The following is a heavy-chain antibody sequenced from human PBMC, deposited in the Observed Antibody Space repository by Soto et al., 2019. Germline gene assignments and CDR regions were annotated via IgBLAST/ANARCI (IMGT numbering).Heavy chain of an antibody. CDR1: GFIFSEYT. D-gene: IGHD1-26*01. CDR2: IYSGGTA. Sequence: EVKFLESGGGLVQPGGSLRLSCKTSGFIFSEYTMSWVRQAPGKGLEWVSAIYSGGTAFYADSVRGRFTISRDNSATTVDLQMNSLGVEASAIDYCAKARHPDERWAYDYCGLGTLFTVSS. CDR3: AKARHPDERWAYDY. J-gene: IGHJ4*02. V-gene: IGHV3-23*05.